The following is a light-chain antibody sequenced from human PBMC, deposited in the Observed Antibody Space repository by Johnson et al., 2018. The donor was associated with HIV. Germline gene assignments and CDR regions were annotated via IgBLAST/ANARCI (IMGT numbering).Light chain of an antibody. CDR2: DTD. CDR1: SSNIGNNY. CDR3: GTWDTSLSVYV. V-gene: IGLV1-51*01. Sequence: QSVLTQPPSVSAAPGQKVTISCSGSSSNIGNNYVSWYQQLPGTAPKLLIHDTDERPPGIPDRFSGSKSGTSATLGITGLQTGDEADYYCGTWDTSLSVYVFGTGTKVTVL. J-gene: IGLJ1*01.